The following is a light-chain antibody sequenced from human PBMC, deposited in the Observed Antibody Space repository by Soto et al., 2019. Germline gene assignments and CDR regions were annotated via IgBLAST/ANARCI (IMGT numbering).Light chain of an antibody. Sequence: AIRMTQSPSSLSASTGDRVTITCRASQGISSYLAWYQQKPGKAPKLLIYAASTLQSGVPSRFSGSGSGTDFTLTISCLQSEDFATYYCQQYYSYPLTFGGVTKVDIK. CDR1: QGISSY. J-gene: IGKJ4*01. CDR3: QQYYSYPLT. V-gene: IGKV1-8*01. CDR2: AAS.